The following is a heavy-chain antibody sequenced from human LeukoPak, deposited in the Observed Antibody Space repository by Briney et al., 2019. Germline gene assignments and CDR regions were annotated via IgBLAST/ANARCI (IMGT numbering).Heavy chain of an antibody. CDR2: TYYSGTT. V-gene: IGHV4-59*01. Sequence: SETLSLTCTASGGSISSDYWSWIRQSPGKGLEWIGYTYYSGTTSYNPSLKSRVTISLDTSKNQFSLKLSSVTAADTAVYYCARGANWGSPDYWGQGTLVTVSS. CDR3: ARGANWGSPDY. J-gene: IGHJ4*02. D-gene: IGHD7-27*01. CDR1: GGSISSDY.